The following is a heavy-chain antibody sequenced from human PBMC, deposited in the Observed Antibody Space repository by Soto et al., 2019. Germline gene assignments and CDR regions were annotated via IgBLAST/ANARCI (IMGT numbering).Heavy chain of an antibody. V-gene: IGHV1-69*06. J-gene: IGHJ4*02. Sequence: QVYLVQSGAEVKPGSSVKISCKASGGIFSSNTINWVRQAAGQGLEWMGGIIPLFGTANYAEKFQGRVTITADKSTKTEYMELTSLRSEDTAVYYCASKAACGGDCYAFDSWGQGTLVTVSS. CDR1: GGIFSSNT. CDR3: ASKAACGGDCYAFDS. D-gene: IGHD2-21*02. CDR2: IIPLFGTA.